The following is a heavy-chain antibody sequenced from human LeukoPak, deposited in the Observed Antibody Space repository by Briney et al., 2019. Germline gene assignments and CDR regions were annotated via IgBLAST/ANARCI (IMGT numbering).Heavy chain of an antibody. J-gene: IGHJ4*02. CDR3: ARGTYNYGYGDS. CDR1: GGSISTHY. Sequence: PSETLSLTCIVSGGSISTHYWSWIRQPPGKGLEWVGYFYYSETTTYNPSLKSRVTISIDTSKGQFSLKLTSVTAADTAVYYCARGTYNYGYGDSWGQGTLVTVSS. D-gene: IGHD5-18*01. CDR2: FYYSETT. V-gene: IGHV4-59*03.